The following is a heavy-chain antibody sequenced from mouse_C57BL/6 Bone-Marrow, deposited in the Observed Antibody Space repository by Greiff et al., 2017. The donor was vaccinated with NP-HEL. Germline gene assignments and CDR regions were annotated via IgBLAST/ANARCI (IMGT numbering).Heavy chain of an antibody. CDR1: GFTFSSYG. CDR3: ARRVWLRRGYFDV. V-gene: IGHV5-6*02. J-gene: IGHJ1*03. CDR2: ISSGGSYT. Sequence: EVKLQESGGDLVKPGGSLKLSCAASGFTFSSYGMSWVCQTPDKRLEWVATISSGGSYTYYPDSVKGRFTISRDNAKNTLYLQMSSLKSEDTAMYYCARRVWLRRGYFDVWGTGTTVTVSS. D-gene: IGHD2-2*01.